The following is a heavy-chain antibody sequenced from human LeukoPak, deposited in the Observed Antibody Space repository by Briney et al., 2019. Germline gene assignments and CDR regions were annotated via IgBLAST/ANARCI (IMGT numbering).Heavy chain of an antibody. Sequence: SETLSLTCTVSGGSISSYYWSWIRQPPGKGLEWIGYIYYSGSTNYNPSLKSRVTISVDTSKNQFSLKLNSVTAADTAVYYCARGATTDWIDWFDPWGQGTLVTVSS. J-gene: IGHJ5*02. D-gene: IGHD4-17*01. CDR2: IYYSGST. CDR1: GGSISSYY. CDR3: ARGATTDWIDWFDP. V-gene: IGHV4-59*01.